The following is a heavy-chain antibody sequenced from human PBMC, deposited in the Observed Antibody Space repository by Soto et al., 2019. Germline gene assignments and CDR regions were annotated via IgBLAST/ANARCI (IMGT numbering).Heavy chain of an antibody. Sequence: PGASLKISCKGSGYSFTSYWIGWVRQMPWKGLEWMGIIYPGDSDTRYSPSFQGQVTISADKSISTAYLQWSSLKASDTAMYYCARLGIAAAGTEDDAFDIWGQGTMVNVAS. CDR2: IYPGDSDT. J-gene: IGHJ3*02. D-gene: IGHD6-13*01. V-gene: IGHV5-51*01. CDR3: ARLGIAAAGTEDDAFDI. CDR1: GYSFTSYW.